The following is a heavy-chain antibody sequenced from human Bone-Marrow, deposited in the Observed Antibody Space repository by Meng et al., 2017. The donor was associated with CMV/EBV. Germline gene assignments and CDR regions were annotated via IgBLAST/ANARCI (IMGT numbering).Heavy chain of an antibody. CDR1: GGSFSGYY. V-gene: IGHV4-34*01. Sequence: SETLSLTCAVYGGSFSGYYWSWFRQPPGKCLEWIGEINHSGSTNYNPSLKSRVTILVDTSKNQFSLELSSSSAADTAVCYCARNNWGYAFDIWGQGTMVTVSS. D-gene: IGHD7-27*01. J-gene: IGHJ3*02. CDR2: INHSGST. CDR3: ARNNWGYAFDI.